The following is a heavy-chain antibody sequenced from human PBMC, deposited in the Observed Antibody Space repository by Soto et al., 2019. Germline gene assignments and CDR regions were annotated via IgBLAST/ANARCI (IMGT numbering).Heavy chain of an antibody. D-gene: IGHD3-16*02. V-gene: IGHV4-39*01. CDR1: GVSISSSSYY. J-gene: IGHJ3*02. CDR2: IYYSGST. Sequence: QLQLQESGPGLVKPSETLSLTCTVSGVSISSSSYYWGWIRQPPGKGLEWIGSIYYSGSTYYNPSLKSRVTRSVDKSKNQFSLKLSSVTAADTAVYYCARPLGAVGYDYIWGSYPDALDIWGQGTMVTVSS. CDR3: ARPLGAVGYDYIWGSYPDALDI.